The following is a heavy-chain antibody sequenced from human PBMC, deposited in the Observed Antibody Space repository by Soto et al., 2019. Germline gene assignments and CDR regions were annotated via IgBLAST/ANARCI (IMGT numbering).Heavy chain of an antibody. J-gene: IGHJ4*02. CDR1: GFTFSTFG. CDR2: ISADGSNT. V-gene: IGHV3-30*18. D-gene: IGHD5-12*01. CDR3: AKTDADGRGGSWQLYYCDS. Sequence: QVQLEESGGGVVQPGRSLRLSCVASGFTFSTFGMHWVRQAPGKGLEWVAVISADGSNTYYGDSVRGRFTISRDNTKHTLYLQMNSLRSEDTAMYYCAKTDADGRGGSWQLYYCDSWGQGALVTVSS.